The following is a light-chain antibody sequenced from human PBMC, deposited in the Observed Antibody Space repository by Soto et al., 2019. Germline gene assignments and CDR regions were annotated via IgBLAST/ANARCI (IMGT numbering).Light chain of an antibody. J-gene: IGKJ2*01. CDR2: GAS. V-gene: IGKV3-15*01. CDR1: QSVSSN. CDR3: LHYGGSPPYT. Sequence: EIVMTQSPATLSVSPGERATLSCRASQSVSSNLAWYQQKPGQAPRLLIYGASTRATGIPARFSGSGSGTEFTLTISSLQSEDFAVYYCLHYGGSPPYTFGQGTKLEIK.